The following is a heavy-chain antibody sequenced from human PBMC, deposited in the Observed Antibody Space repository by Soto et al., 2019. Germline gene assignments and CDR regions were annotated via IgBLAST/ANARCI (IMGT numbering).Heavy chain of an antibody. J-gene: IGHJ6*02. CDR3: ARDGYCSSTSCPPYYYYYYGMDV. CDR1: GYTFTSYG. D-gene: IGHD2-2*03. V-gene: IGHV1-18*01. CDR2: ISAYNGNT. Sequence: ASVKVSCKASGYTFTSYGISWVRQAPGQGLEWMGWISAYNGNTNYAQKLQGRVTMTTDTSTSTAYMELRSLRSDDTAVYYCARDGYCSSTSCPPYYYYYYGMDVWGQGTTVTVSS.